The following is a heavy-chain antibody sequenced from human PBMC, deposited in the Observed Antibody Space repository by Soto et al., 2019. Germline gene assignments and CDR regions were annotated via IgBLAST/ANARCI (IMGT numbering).Heavy chain of an antibody. J-gene: IGHJ5*02. Sequence: PSETLSLTCAVYGGSFSGYYWSWIRQPPGKGLEWIGEINHSGSTNYNPSLKSRVTISVDTSKNQFPLKLSSVTAADTAVYYCARGDRGYYYGSGSNSRPGWFDPWGQGTLVTVSS. CDR2: INHSGST. V-gene: IGHV4-34*01. D-gene: IGHD3-10*01. CDR3: ARGDRGYYYGSGSNSRPGWFDP. CDR1: GGSFSGYY.